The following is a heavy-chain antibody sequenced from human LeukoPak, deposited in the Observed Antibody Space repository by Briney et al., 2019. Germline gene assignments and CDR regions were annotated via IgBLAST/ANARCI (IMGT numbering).Heavy chain of an antibody. CDR1: GFTFSTYA. CDR2: ISGSGGTT. J-gene: IGHJ2*01. Sequence: GGSLRLSCAASGFTFSTYAMNWVRQAPGKGLEWVSFISGSGGTTYYADSVKGRFTISRDNSKNTLYLQMSSLRVEDTAVYYCAKVPGGQQLALWYLDLWGRGTLVTVSS. CDR3: AKVPGGQQLALWYLDL. V-gene: IGHV3-23*01. D-gene: IGHD6-13*01.